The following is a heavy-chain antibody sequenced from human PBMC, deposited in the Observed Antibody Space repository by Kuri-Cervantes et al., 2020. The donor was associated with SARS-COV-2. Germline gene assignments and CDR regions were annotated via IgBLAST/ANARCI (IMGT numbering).Heavy chain of an antibody. CDR2: IWYDGSNK. CDR1: GFSFSTYA. D-gene: IGHD5-18*01. CDR3: AKVAYSYGYPTHYFDY. V-gene: IGHV3-33*06. Sequence: GESLKISCAASGFSFSTYAMHWVRQAPGKGLEWVAVIWYDGSNKYYADSVKGRFTTSRDNSKNTLYLQMNSLRAEDTAVYYCAKVAYSYGYPTHYFDYWGQGTLVTVSS. J-gene: IGHJ4*02.